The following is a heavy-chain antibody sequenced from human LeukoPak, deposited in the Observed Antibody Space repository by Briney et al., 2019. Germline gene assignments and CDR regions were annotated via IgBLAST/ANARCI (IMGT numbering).Heavy chain of an antibody. J-gene: IGHJ5*02. V-gene: IGHV1-46*01. Sequence: GASVKVSCKASGYTFTSYYMHWVRQAPGRGLEWMGIINPSGGSTSYAQKFQGRATMTRDTSTSTVYMELSSLRSEDTAVYYCARRAVAGTTDPWGQGTLVTVSS. CDR3: ARRAVAGTTDP. CDR2: INPSGGST. CDR1: GYTFTSYY. D-gene: IGHD6-19*01.